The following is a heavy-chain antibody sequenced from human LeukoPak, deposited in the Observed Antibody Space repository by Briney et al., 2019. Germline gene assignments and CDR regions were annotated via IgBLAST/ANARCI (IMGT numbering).Heavy chain of an antibody. D-gene: IGHD1-1*01. V-gene: IGHV1-46*01. J-gene: IGHJ4*02. Sequence: ASVKVSCKASGYTFTSYDINWVRQAPGRGLEWMGIINPSGGSTSYAQKFQGRVTMTRDMSTSTVYMELSSLRSEDTAVYYCARDQWGTGTAGGLDYWGQGTLVTVSS. CDR3: ARDQWGTGTAGGLDY. CDR2: INPSGGST. CDR1: GYTFTSYD.